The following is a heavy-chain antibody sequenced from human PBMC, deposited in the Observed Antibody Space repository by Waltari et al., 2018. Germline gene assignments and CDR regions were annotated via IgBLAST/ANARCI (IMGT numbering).Heavy chain of an antibody. CDR1: GFPFSTYP. J-gene: IGHJ6*02. Sequence: ELQLLESGGGLVQPGGSLSLYCEASGFPFSTYPRNWVRQAPGKGLEWVAVMTASGLMDYGDSVKGRFIISRDNSKNTLYLEMYRLRVEDTARYYCAKDEGARLAPTFGMDAWGQGTTVIVSS. V-gene: IGHV3-23*01. CDR2: MTASGLM. CDR3: AKDEGARLAPTFGMDA. D-gene: IGHD6-6*01.